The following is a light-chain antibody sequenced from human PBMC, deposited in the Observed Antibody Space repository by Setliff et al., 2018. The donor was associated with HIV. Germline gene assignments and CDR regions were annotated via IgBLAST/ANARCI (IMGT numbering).Light chain of an antibody. Sequence: QSVLTQPPSVSGAPGQRVTISCTGSSSNIGACYDVHWYQQFPGTAPKLLIYDNNNRPSGVPDRFSGSKSGTSASLAITGLQAEDEADYYCQSHDSSLSGYVFGTGTKVTVL. CDR1: SSNIGACYD. V-gene: IGLV1-40*01. CDR2: DNN. CDR3: QSHDSSLSGYV. J-gene: IGLJ1*01.